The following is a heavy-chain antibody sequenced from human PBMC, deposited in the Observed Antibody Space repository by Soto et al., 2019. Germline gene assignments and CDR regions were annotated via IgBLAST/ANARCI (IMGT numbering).Heavy chain of an antibody. D-gene: IGHD3-10*01. J-gene: IGHJ4*02. CDR3: AKDSMVRGVINPFDY. CDR1: GFTFSSYG. Sequence: QVQLVESGGGVVQPGRSLRLSCAASGFTFSSYGMHWVRQAPGKGLEWVAVISYDGSNKYYADSVKGRFTISRDNSKNTLYLQMNSLRAEVTAVYYCAKDSMVRGVINPFDYWGQGTLVTVSS. V-gene: IGHV3-30*18. CDR2: ISYDGSNK.